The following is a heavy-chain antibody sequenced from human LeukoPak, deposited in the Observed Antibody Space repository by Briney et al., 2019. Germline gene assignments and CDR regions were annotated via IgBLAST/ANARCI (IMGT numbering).Heavy chain of an antibody. J-gene: IGHJ3*02. V-gene: IGHV4-30-4*08. CDR1: GGSIISGDYY. CDR3: ARAGVVPAAISRAFDI. Sequence: SETPSLTCIVSGGSIISGDYYWSWIRQPPGKGLEWIGYIYHNGDTYYNPSLKSRVFISVDTSKNQFSLKLSSVTAADTAVYYCARAGVVPAAISRAFDIWGQGSVVTVSS. CDR2: IYHNGDT. D-gene: IGHD2-2*02.